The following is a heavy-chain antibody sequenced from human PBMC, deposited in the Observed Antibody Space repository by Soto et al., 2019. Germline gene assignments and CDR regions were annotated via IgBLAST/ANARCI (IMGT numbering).Heavy chain of an antibody. CDR3: ARGLGYYDSSGYYYAH. Sequence: GGSLRLSCAASGFTFSDHYMSWIRQAPGKGLEWVSHISSSGSTIYYADSVKGRFTISRDNAKNSLYLQMNSLRAEDTAVYYCARGLGYYDSSGYYYAHWGQGTLVTVSS. CDR2: ISSSGSTI. D-gene: IGHD3-22*01. CDR1: GFTFSDHY. J-gene: IGHJ4*02. V-gene: IGHV3-11*01.